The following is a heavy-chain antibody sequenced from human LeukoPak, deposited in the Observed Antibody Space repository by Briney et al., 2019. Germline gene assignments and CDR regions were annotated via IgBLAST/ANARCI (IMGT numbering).Heavy chain of an antibody. CDR2: ISGSGGST. CDR1: GFTFSSYA. Sequence: PGGSLRLSCAASGFTFSSYAMSWVRQAPGKGLEWVSVISGSGGSTYYADSVKGRFTISRDNSKNTLYPQMNSLRAEDTAVYYCANTGDGWLQTHWGQGTRVTVSS. CDR3: ANTGDGWLQTH. J-gene: IGHJ4*02. V-gene: IGHV3-23*01. D-gene: IGHD5-24*01.